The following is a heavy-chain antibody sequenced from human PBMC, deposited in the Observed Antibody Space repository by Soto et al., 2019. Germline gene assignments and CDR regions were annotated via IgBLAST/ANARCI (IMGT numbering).Heavy chain of an antibody. J-gene: IGHJ3*02. CDR2: VYSSGRT. Sequence: QLQLQESGPGLVRPSQTLSLTCSVSGGSITSGGYYWGWIRQLPEKGLDWVAYVYSSGRTYYNPSLQSRLSISLDTSKNQFSLILRSVTAADTAVYYCARDHNGFKKAFDIWGQGAMVTVSS. CDR1: GGSITSGGYY. D-gene: IGHD5-12*01. CDR3: ARDHNGFKKAFDI. V-gene: IGHV4-31*03.